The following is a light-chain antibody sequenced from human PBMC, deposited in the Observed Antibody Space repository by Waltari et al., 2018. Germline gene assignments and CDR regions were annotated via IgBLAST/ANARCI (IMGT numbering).Light chain of an antibody. Sequence: QSLLTQPASASGTPGQRVTISCSGSTSNIGSNAVNWYQVVPGTAPQRLSYNNNQRPSGVPDRFSGSKSGTSASLAISGLQSDDEADYYCATWDDNLKGLFGGGTKLTVL. CDR3: ATWDDNLKGL. CDR1: TSNIGSNA. J-gene: IGLJ3*02. CDR2: NNN. V-gene: IGLV1-44*01.